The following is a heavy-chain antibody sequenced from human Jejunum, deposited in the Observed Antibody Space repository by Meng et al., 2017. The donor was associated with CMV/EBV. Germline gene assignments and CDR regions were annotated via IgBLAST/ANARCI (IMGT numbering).Heavy chain of an antibody. Sequence: CKVSGDKFRSYGVNWVRQAPGQGLEWMGWIRGYNGNTNYAQRLQGRVTMTQDTSTNTAYMELMSLRSDDTGVYYCARSGMNDYGVLDYWGQGTLVTVSS. V-gene: IGHV1-18*01. CDR1: GDKFRSYG. J-gene: IGHJ4*02. D-gene: IGHD4/OR15-4a*01. CDR2: IRGYNGNT. CDR3: ARSGMNDYGVLDY.